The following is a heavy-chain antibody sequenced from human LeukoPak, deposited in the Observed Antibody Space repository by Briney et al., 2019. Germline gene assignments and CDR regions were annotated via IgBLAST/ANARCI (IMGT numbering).Heavy chain of an antibody. CDR3: ARQYGDYVGVFWFDP. D-gene: IGHD4-17*01. Sequence: SETLSLTCTVSGGSISSSSYYWGWIRQPPGKGLEWIGEISHTGSTSYHSSLKSRVTMSVDTSKNQFSLKLNSVTAADTAVYYCARQYGDYVGVFWFDPWGQGTLVTVSS. CDR2: ISHTGST. CDR1: GGSISSSSYY. J-gene: IGHJ5*02. V-gene: IGHV4-39*07.